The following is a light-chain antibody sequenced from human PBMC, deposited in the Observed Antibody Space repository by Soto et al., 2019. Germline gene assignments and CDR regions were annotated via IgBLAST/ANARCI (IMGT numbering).Light chain of an antibody. CDR2: DAS. CDR3: QQRFNWPPIT. Sequence: EIVLTQSPATLSLSPGERATLSCRASQSVNNYVAWYQQKPAQAPRLLIYDASNRATGVPGRFSGSGSGTDFPLTISSREPEDYAVYYCQQRFNWPPITFGQGTRLEIK. J-gene: IGKJ5*01. V-gene: IGKV3-11*01. CDR1: QSVNNY.